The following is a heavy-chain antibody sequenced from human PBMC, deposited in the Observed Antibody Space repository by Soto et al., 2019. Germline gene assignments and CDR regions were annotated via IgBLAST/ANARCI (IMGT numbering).Heavy chain of an antibody. CDR3: ARQSSSSWAYYVDS. CDR1: GGPISSGGSF. V-gene: IGHV4-31*03. CDR2: IDYSGST. Sequence: PSETLSLTCTVSGGPISSGGSFWTWIRQHPGKGLEWIGYIDYSGSTYSNPSLKSRATISVDTSKNQFSLKVSSMTAADTAVYYCARQSSSSWAYYVDSWGQGTLVTVSS. D-gene: IGHD6-13*01. J-gene: IGHJ4*02.